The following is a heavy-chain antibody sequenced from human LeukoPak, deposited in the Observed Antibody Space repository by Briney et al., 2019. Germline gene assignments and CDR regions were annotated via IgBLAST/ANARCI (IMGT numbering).Heavy chain of an antibody. V-gene: IGHV3-30*03. CDR2: ISYDGSNK. Sequence: PGGSLRLSCAASGFTFSSYWMSWVRQAPGKGLEWVAVISYDGSNKYYADSVKGRFTISRDNSKNTLYLQVNSLRAEDTAVYHCTSHPAHYCSGGSCFYPYWGQGTMVTVSS. D-gene: IGHD2-15*01. CDR1: GFTFSSYW. J-gene: IGHJ4*02. CDR3: TSHPAHYCSGGSCFYPY.